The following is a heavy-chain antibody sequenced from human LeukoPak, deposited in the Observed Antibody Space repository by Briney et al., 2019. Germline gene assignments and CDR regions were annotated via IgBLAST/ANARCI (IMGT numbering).Heavy chain of an antibody. Sequence: SETLSLTCTVSGGSISSYYWSWIRQPAGKGLEWIGRIYTSGSTNYNPSLKSRVTMSVDTSKNQFSLKLSSVTAADTAVYYCAGTYYDFWSGYRGGDFDYWGQGTLVTVSS. CDR3: AGTYYDFWSGYRGGDFDY. J-gene: IGHJ4*02. CDR1: GGSISSYY. V-gene: IGHV4-4*07. D-gene: IGHD3-3*01. CDR2: IYTSGST.